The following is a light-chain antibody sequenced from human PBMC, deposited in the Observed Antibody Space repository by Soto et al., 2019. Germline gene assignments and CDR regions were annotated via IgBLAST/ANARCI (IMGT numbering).Light chain of an antibody. CDR3: SSYTSSSTYV. CDR2: EVT. Sequence: QSALTQPASVSGSPGQSITISCTGTGSDVGGYDYVSWYQHHPGKAPKVMIYEVTNRPSGVSNRFSGSKSCNTASLTISGLLAEDEADYYCSSYTSSSTYVFGTGTKVTVL. J-gene: IGLJ1*01. V-gene: IGLV2-14*01. CDR1: GSDVGGYDY.